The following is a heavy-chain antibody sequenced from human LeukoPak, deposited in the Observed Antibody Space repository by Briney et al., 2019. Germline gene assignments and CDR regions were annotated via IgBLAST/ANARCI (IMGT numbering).Heavy chain of an antibody. CDR1: GLTFSTYD. V-gene: IGHV3-11*04. CDR2: ISISGTTI. D-gene: IGHD2-2*01. CDR3: AREYCSSISCYFD. Sequence: PGGSLRLSCAASGLTFSTYDMSWIRQAPGKGLEWVSYISISGTTIFYADSVKGRFTVSRDNFKNSLYLQMNSLRAEDTAVYYCAREYCSSISCYFDWGQGSLVTVSS. J-gene: IGHJ4*02.